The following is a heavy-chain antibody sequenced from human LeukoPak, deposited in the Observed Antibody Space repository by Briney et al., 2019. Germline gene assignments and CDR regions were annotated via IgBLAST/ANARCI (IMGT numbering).Heavy chain of an antibody. V-gene: IGHV4-59*01. CDR3: ARVVEMATAYFFDY. J-gene: IGHJ4*02. D-gene: IGHD5-24*01. Sequence: SETLALTCTVSGGSISSYYWSWIRQPPGKGLEWIGYIYSSGSTNYNPSLKSRVTISVDTSKNQSSLKLSSVTAADTAVYYCARVVEMATAYFFDYWGQGTLVTVPS. CDR2: IYSSGST. CDR1: GGSISSYY.